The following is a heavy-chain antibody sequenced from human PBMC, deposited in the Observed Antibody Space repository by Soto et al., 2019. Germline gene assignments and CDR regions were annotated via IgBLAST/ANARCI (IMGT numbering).Heavy chain of an antibody. Sequence: GGSLRLSCAASGLTVSSYWMSWVRQAPGKGLEWVANIKQDGSEKYYVDSVKGRFTISRDNAKNSLYLQMNSLRAEDTAVYYCARAPTGGYDFWSGYYTFDYWGQGTLVTVSS. CDR3: ARAPTGGYDFWSGYYTFDY. J-gene: IGHJ4*02. CDR1: GLTVSSYW. V-gene: IGHV3-7*01. CDR2: IKQDGSEK. D-gene: IGHD3-3*01.